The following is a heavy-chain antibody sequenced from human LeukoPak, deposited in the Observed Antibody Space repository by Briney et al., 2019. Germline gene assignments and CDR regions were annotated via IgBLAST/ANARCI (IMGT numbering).Heavy chain of an antibody. CDR3: VRDSRYGSGWFEDGLDF. V-gene: IGHV4-59*02. J-gene: IGHJ6*04. CDR1: GDSVRSYY. D-gene: IGHD6-13*01. CDR2: INDRGST. Sequence: SETLSLTCTVSGDSVRSYYWSWIRQPPGQGLEWLGHINDRGSTNYNPSLQGRVTISIDTSKNQFSLKVNSVTAADTAVYYCVRDSRYGSGWFEDGLDFWGKGTTVTVSS.